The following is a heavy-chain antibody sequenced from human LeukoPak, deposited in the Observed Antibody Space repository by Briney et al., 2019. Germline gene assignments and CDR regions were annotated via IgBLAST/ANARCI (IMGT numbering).Heavy chain of an antibody. Sequence: GGSLRLSCAASGFTVSSNYMSWVRQAPGKGLEWVSVIYSGGSTYYADSVKGRFTISRDNSKNTLYLQMNSLRAEDTAVYYCARDGPPRSPTSGWFDPWGQGTLVTVSS. CDR2: IYSGGST. J-gene: IGHJ5*02. CDR1: GFTVSSNY. V-gene: IGHV3-66*01. CDR3: ARDGPPRSPTSGWFDP. D-gene: IGHD2-15*01.